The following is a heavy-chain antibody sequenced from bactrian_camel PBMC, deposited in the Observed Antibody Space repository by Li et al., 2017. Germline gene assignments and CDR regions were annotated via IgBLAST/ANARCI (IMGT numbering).Heavy chain of an antibody. Sequence: QLVESGGGSVQAGGSLRLSCQYSTDGYTGYALAWFRQAPTKDREGVASIEGDGSTSYADSVKGRFTISKDGARNTLYLQMHSLQSDDSGMYYCAADGNLCHSLLRGRSGYTKGDSGVWGQGTQVTVS. V-gene: IGHV3S67*01. CDR2: IEGDGST. CDR1: TDGYTGYA. J-gene: IGHJ6*01. D-gene: IGHD6*01. CDR3: AADGNLCHSLLRGRSGYTKGDSGV.